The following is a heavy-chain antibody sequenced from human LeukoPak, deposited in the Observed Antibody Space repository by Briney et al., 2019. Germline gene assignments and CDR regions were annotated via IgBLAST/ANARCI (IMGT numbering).Heavy chain of an antibody. CDR2: IIPIFGTA. Sequence: ASVKVSCKASGYTFTGYYMHWVRQAPGQGLEWMGGIIPIFGTANYAQKFQGRVTITADKSTSTAYMELSSLRSEDTAVYYCARDLEGASRDGYNDDAFDIWGQGTMVTVSS. D-gene: IGHD5-24*01. CDR1: GYTFTGYY. J-gene: IGHJ3*02. CDR3: ARDLEGASRDGYNDDAFDI. V-gene: IGHV1-69*06.